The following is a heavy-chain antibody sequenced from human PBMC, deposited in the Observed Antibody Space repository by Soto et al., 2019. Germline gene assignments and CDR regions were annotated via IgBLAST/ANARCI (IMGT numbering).Heavy chain of an antibody. CDR1: GYTFTSYA. D-gene: IGHD6-13*01. J-gene: IGHJ4*02. Sequence: ASVKVSCKASGYTFTSYAMHWVRQAPGQRLEWMGWINAGNGNTKYSQKFQGRVTITRDTSASTAYMELSSLRSEDTAVYYCARDIRTSTWRLTPVDYWGQGTLVTVSS. V-gene: IGHV1-3*01. CDR2: INAGNGNT. CDR3: ARDIRTSTWRLTPVDY.